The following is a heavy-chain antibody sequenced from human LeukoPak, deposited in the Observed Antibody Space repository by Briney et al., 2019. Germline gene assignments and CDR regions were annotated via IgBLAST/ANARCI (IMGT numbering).Heavy chain of an antibody. D-gene: IGHD6-19*01. CDR3: ARDLSGWG. Sequence: SETLSLTCTVSGYSISSGYYWGWIRQPPGKGLEWIGSIYHSGSTYYNPSLKSRVTISVDTSKNQFSLKLSSVTAADTAVYYCARDLSGWGWGQGTLVTVSS. V-gene: IGHV4-38-2*02. CDR2: IYHSGST. CDR1: GYSISSGYY. J-gene: IGHJ4*02.